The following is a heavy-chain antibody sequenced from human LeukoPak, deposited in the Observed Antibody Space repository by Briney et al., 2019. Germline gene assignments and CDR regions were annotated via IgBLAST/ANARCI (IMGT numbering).Heavy chain of an antibody. CDR2: ISAYNGNT. CDR1: GYTFTSYG. Sequence: GASVKVSCKASGYTFTSYGISWVRQAPGQGLEWMGWISAYNGNTNYAQKLQGRVTMTTDTSTSTAYMELRSLRSDDTAVYYCARDGRPPTLPYYYYYMDVWGKGTTVTVSS. V-gene: IGHV1-18*01. CDR3: ARDGRPPTLPYYYYYMDV. J-gene: IGHJ6*03. D-gene: IGHD1-1*01.